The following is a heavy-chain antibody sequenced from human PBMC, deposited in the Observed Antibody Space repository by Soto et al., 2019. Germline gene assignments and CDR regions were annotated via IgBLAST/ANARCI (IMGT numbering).Heavy chain of an antibody. D-gene: IGHD3-16*02. Sequence: SETLSLTCTVSGGSISSYYWSWIRQPPGKGLEWIGYIYYSGSTNYNPSLKSRVTISVDTSKNQFSLKLSSVTAADTAVYYCARGHDYILGSYRPVMNDAFDIRGQRTTVTVSS. CDR1: GGSISSYY. CDR2: IYYSGST. J-gene: IGHJ3*02. CDR3: ARGHDYILGSYRPVMNDAFDI. V-gene: IGHV4-59*08.